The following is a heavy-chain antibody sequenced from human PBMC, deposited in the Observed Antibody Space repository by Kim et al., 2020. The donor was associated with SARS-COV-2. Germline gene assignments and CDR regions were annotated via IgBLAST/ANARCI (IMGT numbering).Heavy chain of an antibody. CDR3: VPTWGVTTPFDY. D-gene: IGHD3-16*01. CDR1: GFTFSTYS. J-gene: IGHJ4*02. CDR2: ISSSSSYI. V-gene: IGHV3-21*01. Sequence: GGSLRLSCAASGFTFSTYSMNWVRQAPGKGLEWVSSISSSSSYIYYADSVKGRFTISRDNAKNSLYLQMNSLRAEDTALYYCVPTWGVTTPFDYWGQGTLVTVSS.